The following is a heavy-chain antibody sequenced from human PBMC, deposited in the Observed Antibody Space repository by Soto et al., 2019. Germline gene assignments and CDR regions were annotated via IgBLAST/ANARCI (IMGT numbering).Heavy chain of an antibody. CDR2: ISGSGDLI. Sequence: EVQLLESGGGLVRPGGSLRLSCTASGFTFRSYAMTWVRQIPGKGLEWVSGISGSGDLIYYADSVKGRFSISRDNSKNTLFLQMHSLRAEDTALYYCATYRGEIPLWYFDLWGRCPLVTVSS. J-gene: IGHJ2*01. D-gene: IGHD3-16*01. CDR3: ATYRGEIPLWYFDL. CDR1: GFTFRSYA. V-gene: IGHV3-23*01.